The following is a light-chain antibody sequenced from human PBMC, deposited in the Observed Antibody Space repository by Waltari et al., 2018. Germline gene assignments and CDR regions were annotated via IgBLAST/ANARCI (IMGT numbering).Light chain of an antibody. CDR1: QSVSSN. V-gene: IGKV3-15*01. CDR3: QQYNNWPLWT. CDR2: GAS. Sequence: EIVMTQSPATLSVSPGEKATLSCRASQSVSSNLAWYQQTPGQAPRLLIYGASTRATGIPSRFSGSASRTEFTLTISRMQSEDFAVYYCQQYNNWPLWTFGQGTKVEIK. J-gene: IGKJ1*01.